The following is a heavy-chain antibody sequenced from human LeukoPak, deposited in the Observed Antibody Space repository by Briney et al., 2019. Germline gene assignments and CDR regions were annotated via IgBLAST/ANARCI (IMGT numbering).Heavy chain of an antibody. J-gene: IGHJ4*02. CDR3: ARARSAAAGNLWSDFDY. D-gene: IGHD6-13*01. CDR1: SGSISTSNYY. CDR2: IFYSGST. V-gene: IGHV4-39*01. Sequence: PSETLSLTCTVSSGSISTSNYYWGWVRQPPGKALEWIGNIFYSGSTYYSPSLKSRVTISLDTSRNQFSLRVSSVTAADTAVYYCARARSAAAGNLWSDFDYWGQGTLVTVSS.